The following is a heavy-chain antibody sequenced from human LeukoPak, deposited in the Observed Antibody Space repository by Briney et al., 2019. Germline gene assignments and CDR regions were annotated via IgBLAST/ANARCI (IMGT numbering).Heavy chain of an antibody. Sequence: PGGSLRLSCAASGFTFSTYSMNWVRQAPGKGLEWVSSITSSSSHIYYADSVKGRFTISRDNAKNSLYLQLNSLRAEDTAVYYCASFRTSSTGASDYWGQGTLVTVSS. CDR2: ITSSSSHI. V-gene: IGHV3-21*01. J-gene: IGHJ4*02. CDR1: GFTFSTYS. D-gene: IGHD2-2*01. CDR3: ASFRTSSTGASDY.